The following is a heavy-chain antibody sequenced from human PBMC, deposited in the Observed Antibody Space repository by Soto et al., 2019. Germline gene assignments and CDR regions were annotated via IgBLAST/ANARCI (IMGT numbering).Heavy chain of an antibody. D-gene: IGHD3-22*01. Sequence: EVQLVESGGGLIQPGGSLRLSCAASGFTFTGNDMNWVRQAPGKGLEWVSLLYSSGSTYYADSVKGRFTISRDNSKNTLYLQMSSLRAEDTAVYYCATRPLLPGAPWGTGTMVTVSS. V-gene: IGHV3-53*01. CDR2: LYSSGST. CDR1: GFTFTGND. J-gene: IGHJ3*01. CDR3: ATRPLLPGAP.